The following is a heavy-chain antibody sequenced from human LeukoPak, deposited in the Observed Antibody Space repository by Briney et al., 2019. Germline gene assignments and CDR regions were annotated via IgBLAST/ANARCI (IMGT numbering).Heavy chain of an antibody. CDR2: INQDGSAK. CDR1: GFTFSSYW. CDR3: ARELGISY. Sequence: GRSLRPSCAASGFTFSSYWMSWVRQAPGKGLEWVANINQDGSAKHYMDSVKGRFTISRDNAKNSLYLQMNSLRVEDTAVYYFARELGISYWGQGTLVTVSS. D-gene: IGHD5-24*01. V-gene: IGHV3-7*04. J-gene: IGHJ4*02.